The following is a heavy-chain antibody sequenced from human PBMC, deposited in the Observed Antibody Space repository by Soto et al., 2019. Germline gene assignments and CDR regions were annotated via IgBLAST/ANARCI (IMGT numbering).Heavy chain of an antibody. V-gene: IGHV3-15*07. Sequence: GALRLSCAASGFTFSNAWMNWVRQAPGKGLEWVGRIKSKTDGGTTDYAAPVKGRFTISRDNSKNTLYLQMNSLRAEDTAVYYCAKDQLTYYYDSSGYYYDYWGQGTLVTVSS. CDR2: IKSKTDGGTT. CDR3: AKDQLTYYYDSSGYYYDY. D-gene: IGHD3-22*01. J-gene: IGHJ4*02. CDR1: GFTFSNAW.